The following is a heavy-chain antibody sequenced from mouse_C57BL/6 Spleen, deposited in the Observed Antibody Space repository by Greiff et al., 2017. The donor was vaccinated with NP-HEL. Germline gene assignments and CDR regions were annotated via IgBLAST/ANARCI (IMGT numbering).Heavy chain of an antibody. CDR1: GYSFTGYY. J-gene: IGHJ4*01. Sequence: EVKLMESGPELVKPGASVKISCKASGYSFTGYYMNWVKQSPEKSLEWIGEINPSTGGTTYNQKFKAKATLTVDKSSSTAYMQLKSLTSEDSAVYYCARGGLGLYAMDYWGQGTSVTVSS. D-gene: IGHD3-3*01. CDR3: ARGGLGLYAMDY. V-gene: IGHV1-42*01. CDR2: INPSTGGT.